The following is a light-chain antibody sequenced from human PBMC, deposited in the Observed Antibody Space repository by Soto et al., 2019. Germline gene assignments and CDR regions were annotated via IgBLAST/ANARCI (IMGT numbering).Light chain of an antibody. Sequence: QSALTQPPSASGSPGQSVTISCTGTGSDIGGYNFVSWYQQHPGKVPKLIIYEVNKRPSGVPDRFSGSKSGNTASLTVSGLQADDEADYYCSSYRSSSTLYVFGTGTKVTVL. CDR3: SSYRSSSTLYV. J-gene: IGLJ1*01. CDR2: EVN. CDR1: GSDIGGYNF. V-gene: IGLV2-8*01.